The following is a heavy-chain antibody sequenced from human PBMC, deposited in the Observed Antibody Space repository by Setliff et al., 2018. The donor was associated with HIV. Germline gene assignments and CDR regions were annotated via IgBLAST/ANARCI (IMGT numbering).Heavy chain of an antibody. Sequence: PSETLSLTCAVYDGSFSGYYWSWIRQPPGKGLEWIGEIDHSGSTNYNPSLRSPVIMSMDTSKNQFSLRLSSVTASDTAVYYCARMVSDYIGHSDYWGQGTLVTVSS. V-gene: IGHV4-34*01. CDR3: ARMVSDYIGHSDY. J-gene: IGHJ4*02. CDR1: DGSFSGYY. CDR2: IDHSGST. D-gene: IGHD3-16*01.